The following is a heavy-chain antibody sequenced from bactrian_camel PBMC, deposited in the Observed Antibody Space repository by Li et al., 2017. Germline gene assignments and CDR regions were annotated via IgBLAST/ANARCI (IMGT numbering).Heavy chain of an antibody. CDR2: TSRDGDAA. CDR3: ATGGSYGAYFGY. D-gene: IGHD2*01. CDR1: GFTFSSYW. Sequence: HVQLVESGGALVQPGGSLRLSCAASGFTFSSYWMYWVRQAPGQGLEWVSSTSRDGDAAAYGDSVKGRFTISQDNAKNTVYLQMNSLKTEDTAVYYCATGGSYGAYFGYWGQGTQVTVS. J-gene: IGHJ6*01. V-gene: IGHV3S6*01.